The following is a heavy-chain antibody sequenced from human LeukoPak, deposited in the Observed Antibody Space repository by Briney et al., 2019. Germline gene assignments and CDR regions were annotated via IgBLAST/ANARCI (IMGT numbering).Heavy chain of an antibody. D-gene: IGHD6-6*01. CDR1: GGSFSGYY. CDR3: AILAARSWFDP. Sequence: SETLSLTCAVYGGSFSGYYWSWIRQPPGKGLEWIGHIYYSGSTNYNPSLKSRVTITLDTSKNQFSLKLSSVTAADTAVCYCAILAARSWFDPWGQGTLVTVSS. CDR2: IYYSGST. J-gene: IGHJ5*02. V-gene: IGHV4-59*01.